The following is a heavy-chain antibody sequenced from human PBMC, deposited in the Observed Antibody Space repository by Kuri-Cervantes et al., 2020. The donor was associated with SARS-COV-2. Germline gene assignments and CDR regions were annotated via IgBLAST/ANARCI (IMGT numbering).Heavy chain of an antibody. CDR3: AKARPSGGY. Sequence: GGSLRLSCVASGFAFSAYAMSWVRQAPGRGLEWVSGISDSGINTYYPDSVRGRFTISRDNSKNMLYLQMHSLRVEDTAAYYCAKARPSGGYWGQGTLVTVSS. CDR2: ISDSGINT. D-gene: IGHD4-23*01. V-gene: IGHV3-23*01. CDR1: GFAFSAYA. J-gene: IGHJ4*02.